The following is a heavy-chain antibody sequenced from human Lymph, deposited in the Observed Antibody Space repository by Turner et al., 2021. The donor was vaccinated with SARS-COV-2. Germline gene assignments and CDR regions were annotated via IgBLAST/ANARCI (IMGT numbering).Heavy chain of an antibody. CDR2: IYTSGST. Sequence: QVQLQESGPGLVKPSETLSLTGTVAGGSISSYYWIWIRQPAGKGLEWIGRIYTSGSTNYNPSLKSRVTMSVDTSKNQFSLKLSSVTAADTAVYYCARVLKIPRELLWFGEPEGDNWFDPWGQGTLVTVSS. J-gene: IGHJ5*02. CDR1: GGSISSYY. D-gene: IGHD3-10*01. CDR3: ARVLKIPRELLWFGEPEGDNWFDP. V-gene: IGHV4-4*07.